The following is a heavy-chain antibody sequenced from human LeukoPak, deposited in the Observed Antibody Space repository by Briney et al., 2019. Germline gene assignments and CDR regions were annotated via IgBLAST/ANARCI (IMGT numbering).Heavy chain of an antibody. Sequence: SETLSLTCTVSGGSISSYYWSWIRQPPGKGLEWIGYIYYSGSTNYNPSLKSRVTMSVDTSKNQFSLELSSVTAADTAVYYCARGQQVGPPFDFDYWGQGTLVTVSS. CDR1: GGSISSYY. CDR2: IYYSGST. D-gene: IGHD1-26*01. V-gene: IGHV4-59*01. J-gene: IGHJ4*02. CDR3: ARGQQVGPPFDFDY.